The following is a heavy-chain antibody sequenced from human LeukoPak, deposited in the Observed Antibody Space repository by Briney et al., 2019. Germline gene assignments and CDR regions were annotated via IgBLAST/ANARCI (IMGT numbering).Heavy chain of an antibody. Sequence: GGSLRLSCAVSGITLSNYGMSWVRPAPGKGVEWVAGISDSGGSTNYADSVKGRFTSSRGNPKNALYLQMNSLRAEDTGVYCCAKRGVVIRVILVGFHKEAYYFDSWGQGALVTVSS. V-gene: IGHV3-23*01. CDR1: GITLSNYG. CDR3: AKRGVVIRVILVGFHKEAYYFDS. CDR2: ISDSGGST. D-gene: IGHD3-22*01. J-gene: IGHJ4*02.